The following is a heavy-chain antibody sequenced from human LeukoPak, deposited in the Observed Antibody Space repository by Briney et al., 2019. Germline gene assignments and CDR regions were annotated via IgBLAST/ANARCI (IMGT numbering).Heavy chain of an antibody. J-gene: IGHJ4*02. CDR3: ARDNTYGSGTKD. CDR2: TSHDGIHK. Sequence: PGGSLRLSCTASGFSLGTNAMHWVRQAPGKGLEWVAVTSHDGIHKYYADSVKGRFTISRDTAKNALYLQMNSLRPEDSAVYYCARDNTYGSGTKDWGQGTLVTVSS. CDR1: GFSLGTNA. D-gene: IGHD3-10*01. V-gene: IGHV3-30-3*01.